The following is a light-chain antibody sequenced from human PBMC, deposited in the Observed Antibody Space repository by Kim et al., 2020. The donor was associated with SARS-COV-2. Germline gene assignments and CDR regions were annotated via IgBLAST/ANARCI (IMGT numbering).Light chain of an antibody. Sequence: QRVTICSSGSSTNFGNSAVNWYQRQPGKAPELVIYYDGELSSGVSDRFSGSNSGTSASLAISGLESEDEADYYCAAWDGRLDGPVFGGGTQLTVL. CDR2: YDG. CDR1: STNFGNSA. V-gene: IGLV1-36*01. J-gene: IGLJ3*02. CDR3: AAWDGRLDGPV.